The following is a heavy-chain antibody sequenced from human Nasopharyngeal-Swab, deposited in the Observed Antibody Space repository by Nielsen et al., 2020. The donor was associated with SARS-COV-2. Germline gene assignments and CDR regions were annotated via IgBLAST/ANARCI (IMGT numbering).Heavy chain of an antibody. J-gene: IGHJ4*02. Sequence: SVQVSCKASAGTFSNYGISWVRQAPGQGLEWVGRVIPILNTSNYALKFQGRVSVTAEKSTNTAYMELSSLRSEDTAVYYCATINYFHHRSFSFEYWGQGSLVTVSS. CDR2: VIPILNTS. D-gene: IGHD3-10*01. V-gene: IGHV1-69*04. CDR1: AGTFSNYG. CDR3: ATINYFHHRSFSFEY.